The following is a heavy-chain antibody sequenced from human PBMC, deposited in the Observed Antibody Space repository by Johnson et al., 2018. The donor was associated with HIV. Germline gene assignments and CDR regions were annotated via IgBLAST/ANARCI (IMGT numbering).Heavy chain of an antibody. D-gene: IGHD4-11*01. CDR2: IKSETDDGTT. CDR1: GFTFSSYG. CDR3: TTLPPTWRAFHI. V-gene: IGHV3-15*06. J-gene: IGHJ3*02. Sequence: VQLVESGGGVVQPGGSLRLSCAASGFTFSSYGMHWVRQAPGKGLEWVGRIKSETDDGTTHYFAPVKGRFIISRDDSKNTLYLHMKSLKTEDTAVYFCTTLPPTWRAFHIWGQGTMVTVSS.